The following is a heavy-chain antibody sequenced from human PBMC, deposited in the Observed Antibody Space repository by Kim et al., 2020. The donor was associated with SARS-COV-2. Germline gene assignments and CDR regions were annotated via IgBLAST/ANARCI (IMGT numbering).Heavy chain of an antibody. V-gene: IGHV3-30*18. CDR1: GFTFSSYG. CDR3: AKDIVVVPAAYLKNYYGMDV. CDR2: ISYDGSNK. Sequence: GGSLRLSCAASGFTFSSYGMHWVRQAPGKGLEWVAVISYDGSNKYYADSVKGRFTISRDNSKNTLYLQMNSLRAEDTAVYYCAKDIVVVPAAYLKNYYGMDVWGQGTTVTVSS. D-gene: IGHD2-2*01. J-gene: IGHJ6*02.